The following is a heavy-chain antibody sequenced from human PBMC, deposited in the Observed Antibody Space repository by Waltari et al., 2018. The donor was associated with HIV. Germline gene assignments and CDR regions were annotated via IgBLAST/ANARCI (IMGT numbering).Heavy chain of an antibody. Sequence: QVQLQQWGAGLLKPSETLSLTCAVYGGTFSGYYWTWIRQAPGKGLEWIGEINHSGKTKYNPSLSGRLTLSVDTSKNQVSLRMKSVTGADTAIYYCAREKSRASKWYGIFYYDAWGQGTLVSVPS. CDR1: GGTFSGYY. CDR2: INHSGKT. V-gene: IGHV4-34*02. J-gene: IGHJ5*02. CDR3: AREKSRASKWYGIFYYDA. D-gene: IGHD2-15*01.